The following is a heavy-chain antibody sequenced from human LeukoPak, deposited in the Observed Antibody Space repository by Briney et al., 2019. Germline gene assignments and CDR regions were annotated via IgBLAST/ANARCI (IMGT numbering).Heavy chain of an antibody. J-gene: IGHJ4*02. CDR2: IKQDGSEK. Sequence: GGSLRLSCAASGFTFSSYWMSWVRQAPGKGLEWVANIKQDGSEKHYVDSVKGRFTISRDNAKNSLSLQMNSLRVEDMAVYYCARPIATGIDPFDCWGQGTLVAVST. CDR3: ARPIATGIDPFDC. CDR1: GFTFSSYW. V-gene: IGHV3-7*01. D-gene: IGHD6-13*01.